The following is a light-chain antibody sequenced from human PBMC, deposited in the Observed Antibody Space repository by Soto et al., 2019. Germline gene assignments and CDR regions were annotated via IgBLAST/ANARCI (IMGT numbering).Light chain of an antibody. CDR3: QQYDISPCT. V-gene: IGKV3-20*01. CDR2: DSS. CDR1: QSLSSNF. Sequence: EIVLTQSPATLSLSPGEIATLSCRASQSLSSNFLAWYQQKPGQPPRLLIYDSSTRATGFPDSFSGSGSGTDFTLTILRLEPEDFAVYYCQQYDISPCTFGQPTPVEIK. J-gene: IGKJ1*01.